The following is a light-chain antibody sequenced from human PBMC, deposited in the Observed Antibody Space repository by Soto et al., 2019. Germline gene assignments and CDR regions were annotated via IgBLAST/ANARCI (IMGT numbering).Light chain of an antibody. CDR1: QSVSSTY. Sequence: EIELTQSPGTLSLSPGERATLSCRASQSVSSTYLAWYQQKPGQAPRLLIYGASTRATGIPDRFSGSGSGTDFTLTISRLEPEDFAVYYCQQWGSSSWTFGQGTKVEIK. CDR2: GAS. V-gene: IGKV3-20*01. CDR3: QQWGSSSWT. J-gene: IGKJ1*01.